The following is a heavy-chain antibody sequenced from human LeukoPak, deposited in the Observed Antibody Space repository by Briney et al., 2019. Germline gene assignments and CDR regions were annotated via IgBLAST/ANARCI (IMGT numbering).Heavy chain of an antibody. CDR2: IRSKAYGGTT. CDR3: TSIPMVRARYYYYCYMDV. J-gene: IGHJ6*03. V-gene: IGHV3-49*03. CDR1: GFTLGDYA. D-gene: IGHD3-10*01. Sequence: GGSLRLSCTASGFTLGDYAMSWFRQAPGKGLEGVGFIRSKAYGGTTEYAASVKGRFTISRDDSKSIAYLQMNSLKTEDTAVYYCTSIPMVRARYYYYCYMDVWGKGTTVTVSS.